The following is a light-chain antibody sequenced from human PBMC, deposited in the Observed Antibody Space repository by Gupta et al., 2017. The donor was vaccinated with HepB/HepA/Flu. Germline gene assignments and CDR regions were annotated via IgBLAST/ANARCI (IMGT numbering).Light chain of an antibody. CDR3: QQYNTYST. CDR1: QSISDW. CDR2: KAS. V-gene: IGKV1-5*03. J-gene: IGKJ1*01. Sequence: DIQMTQSPSTLSASVGDRVTITCRASQSISDWLAWHQQKPGKAPKLLIYKASSLESGVPSRFSGSGSGTEFILTISSLQPDDFATYYCQQYNTYSTFGQGTKVEVK.